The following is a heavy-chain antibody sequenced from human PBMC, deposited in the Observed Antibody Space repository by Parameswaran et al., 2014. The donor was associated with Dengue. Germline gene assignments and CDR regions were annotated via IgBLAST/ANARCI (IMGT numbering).Heavy chain of an antibody. Sequence: WVRQAPGQGLEWMGWMNPNSGNTGYAQKFQGRVTITADESTTTAYMEMSSLRFEDTAIYYCAIPRIAASNPSKFEYWGQGTLVTVSS. D-gene: IGHD6-6*01. CDR2: MNPNSGNT. J-gene: IGHJ4*02. CDR3: AIPRIAASNPSKFEY. V-gene: IGHV1-8*03.